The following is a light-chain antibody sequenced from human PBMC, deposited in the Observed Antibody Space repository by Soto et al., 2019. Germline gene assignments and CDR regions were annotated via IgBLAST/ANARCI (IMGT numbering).Light chain of an antibody. J-gene: IGKJ2*01. CDR3: QQFYSIPAT. CDR2: WTS. Sequence: DIVRTQSPDSLAVSLGERATINCKSSQSVLYSGNNKNYLAWYQQKPGQPLKLRIYWTSNRESGVPDRFSGSGSGTDFTLTISSLQAEDVATYCGQQFYSIPATFGQGTKLEIK. CDR1: QSVLYSGNNKNY. V-gene: IGKV4-1*01.